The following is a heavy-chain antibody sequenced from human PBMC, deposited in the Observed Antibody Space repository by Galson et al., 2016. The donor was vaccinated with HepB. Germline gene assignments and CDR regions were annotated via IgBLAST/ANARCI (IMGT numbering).Heavy chain of an antibody. D-gene: IGHD3-22*01. CDR1: GFTFSNYAM. J-gene: IGHJ4*02. CDR3: AGVGNYESSGYFDS. Sequence: SLRLSCAASGFTFSNYAMSWVRQPPGKGLEWIGDIYHTGSTNYNPSLKSRVTISVDKSKNQFSLKLSSVTAADTAVYYCAGVGNYESSGYFDSWGQGTLVTVSS. V-gene: IGHV4-4*02. CDR2: IYHTGST.